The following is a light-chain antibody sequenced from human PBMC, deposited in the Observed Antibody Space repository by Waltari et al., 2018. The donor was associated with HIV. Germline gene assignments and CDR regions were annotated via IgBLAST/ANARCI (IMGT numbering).Light chain of an antibody. Sequence: SYELTQPPSVSVSPGQTASITCSGDKLGDKYACWYQQKPGQSPVLVSYQDSKRPSGIPERFSGSNSGNTATLTISGTQAMDEADYDCQAWDSSTVVFGGGTKLTVL. V-gene: IGLV3-1*01. CDR1: KLGDKY. CDR2: QDS. CDR3: QAWDSSTVV. J-gene: IGLJ2*01.